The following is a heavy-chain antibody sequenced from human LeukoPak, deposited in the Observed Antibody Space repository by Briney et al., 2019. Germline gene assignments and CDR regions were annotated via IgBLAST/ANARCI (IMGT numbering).Heavy chain of an antibody. J-gene: IGHJ4*02. V-gene: IGHV3-11*06. D-gene: IGHD3-22*01. Sequence: GGSLRLSCAASGFTFSDYYMSWIRQAPGKGLEWISYISSSTYTNYADSVKGRFTISRDNAKNSMYLQMNSLRAEDTAVYYCASGEPYYDSSGYYSRPGWGQGTLVTVSS. CDR1: GFTFSDYY. CDR3: ASGEPYYDSSGYYSRPG. CDR2: ISSSTYT.